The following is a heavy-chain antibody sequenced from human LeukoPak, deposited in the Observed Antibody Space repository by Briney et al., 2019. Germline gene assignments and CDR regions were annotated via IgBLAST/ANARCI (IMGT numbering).Heavy chain of an antibody. Sequence: ASVKVSCKASGGTFSNYAISWVRQAPGQGLEWMGRIIPILGIANYAQKFQGRVTITADKSTSTAYMELSSLRSEDTAVYYCARESPGYSSSWFDYWGQGTLVTVSS. V-gene: IGHV1-69*04. CDR1: GGTFSNYA. CDR2: IIPILGIA. CDR3: ARESPGYSSSWFDY. J-gene: IGHJ5*01. D-gene: IGHD6-13*01.